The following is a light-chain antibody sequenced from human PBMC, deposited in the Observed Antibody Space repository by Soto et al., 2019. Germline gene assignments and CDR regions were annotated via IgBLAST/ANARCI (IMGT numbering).Light chain of an antibody. J-gene: IGLJ1*01. Sequence: QSALTQPASVSGSPGQSITISCTGTSSDIGAYNYVSWYQQHPGKAPKLIIYDVTNRPAGISSRFSASKSGNPASLTISVLQAEDEADYYCCSYKSSSTLYVFGTGTKLTVL. V-gene: IGLV2-14*03. CDR1: SSDIGAYNY. CDR2: DVT. CDR3: CSYKSSSTLYV.